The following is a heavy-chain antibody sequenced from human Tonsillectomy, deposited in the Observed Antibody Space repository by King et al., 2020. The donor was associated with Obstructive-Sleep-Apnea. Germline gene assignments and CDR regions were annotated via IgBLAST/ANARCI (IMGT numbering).Heavy chain of an antibody. CDR1: GFTFDDYA. D-gene: IGHD3-22*01. V-gene: IGHV3-9*01. J-gene: IGHJ3*02. CDR3: VTGDYYDSGGYSRAFDI. Sequence: EVQLVESGGGLVQPGRSLRLSCAASGFTFDDYAMHWVRQAPGKGLEWVSGISWNSGSIGYADSVKGRFTISRDNAKNSLYLQMNSLRAEDTALYYCVTGDYYDSGGYSRAFDIWGQGTMVTVSS. CDR2: ISWNSGSI.